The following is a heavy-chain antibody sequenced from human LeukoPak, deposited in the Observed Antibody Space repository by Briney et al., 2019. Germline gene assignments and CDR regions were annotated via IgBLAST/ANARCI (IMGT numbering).Heavy chain of an antibody. CDR2: INHSGST. D-gene: IGHD3-10*01. Sequence: SETLPLTCAVYGGPFGVYYWSWVRQPPGKGLEWIGGINHSGSTNYSPSLKSRVTISVDTSKNHFSLKLSSVTAADTAVYYCAGPGAGDLDYWGQGTLVTVSS. CDR3: AGPGAGDLDY. V-gene: IGHV4-34*01. J-gene: IGHJ4*02. CDR1: GGPFGVYY.